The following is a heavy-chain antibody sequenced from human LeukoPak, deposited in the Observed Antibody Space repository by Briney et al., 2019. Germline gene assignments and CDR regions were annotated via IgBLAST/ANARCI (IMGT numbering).Heavy chain of an antibody. CDR3: AKDPLRHSSGYPSYFDY. Sequence: GGSLRLSCAASGFTFSSYEMNWVRQAPGKGLEWVSSISSSSSYIYYADSVKGRFTISRDNAKNSLYLQMNSLRAEDTAVYYCAKDPLRHSSGYPSYFDYWGQGTLVTVSS. V-gene: IGHV3-21*04. D-gene: IGHD6-19*01. CDR2: ISSSSSYI. CDR1: GFTFSSYE. J-gene: IGHJ4*02.